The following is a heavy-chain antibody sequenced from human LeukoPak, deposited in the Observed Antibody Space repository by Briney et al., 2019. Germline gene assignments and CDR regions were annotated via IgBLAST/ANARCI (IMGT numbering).Heavy chain of an antibody. CDR3: ARYAAPRRSYFDY. J-gene: IGHJ4*02. V-gene: IGHV4-39*01. CDR2: IYYTGSP. CDR1: SGSLNSNLYF. Sequence: SETLSLTCTVSSGSLNSNLYFWGWVRQPPGKGLESIGNIYYTGSPSYNPSLESRVTISIDTSKNQFSLTLSSVTAADTAVYYCARYAAPRRSYFDYWGQGILVTVSS. D-gene: IGHD6-6*01.